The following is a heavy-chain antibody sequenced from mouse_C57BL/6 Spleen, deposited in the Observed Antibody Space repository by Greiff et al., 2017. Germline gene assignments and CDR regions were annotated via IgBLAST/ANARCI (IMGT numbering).Heavy chain of an antibody. D-gene: IGHD4-1*02. CDR2: ISYDGSN. V-gene: IGHV3-6*01. CDR1: GYSITSGYY. Sequence: EVQLKESGPGLVKPSQSLSLTCSVTGYSITSGYYWNWIRQFPGNKLEWMGYISYDGSNNYNPSLKNRISITRDTSKNQFFLKLNSVTTEDTATYYCASSTGTRYFDVWGTGTTVTVSS. CDR3: ASSTGTRYFDV. J-gene: IGHJ1*03.